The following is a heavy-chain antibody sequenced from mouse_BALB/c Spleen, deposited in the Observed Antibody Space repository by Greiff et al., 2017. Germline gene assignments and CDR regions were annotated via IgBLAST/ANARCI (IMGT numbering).Heavy chain of an antibody. D-gene: IGHD6-1*01. CDR1: GFTFSDYY. CDR3: ARQPPYYFDY. J-gene: IGHJ2*01. CDR2: ISDGGSYT. Sequence: DVKLVESGGGLVKPGGSLKLSCAASGFTFSDYYMYWVRQTPEKRLEWVATISDGGSYTYYPDSVKGRFTISRDNAKNTLYLQMSSLKSEDTAMYYCARQPPYYFDYWGQGTTLTVSS. V-gene: IGHV5-4*02.